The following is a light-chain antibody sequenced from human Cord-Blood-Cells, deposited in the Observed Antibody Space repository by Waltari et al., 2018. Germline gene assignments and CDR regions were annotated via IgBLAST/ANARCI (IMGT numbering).Light chain of an antibody. CDR2: DVS. V-gene: IGLV2-11*01. CDR3: CSYAGSYTLV. Sequence: QSALTQPRSVSGSPGQSVTISCTGTSSDVGGSNYVSWYQQHPAKAPKLMVYDVSTRPSGVPDRFSGSKSGNTASRTISGLQAEDEADYYCCSYAGSYTLVFGGGTKLTVL. CDR1: SSDVGGSNY. J-gene: IGLJ3*02.